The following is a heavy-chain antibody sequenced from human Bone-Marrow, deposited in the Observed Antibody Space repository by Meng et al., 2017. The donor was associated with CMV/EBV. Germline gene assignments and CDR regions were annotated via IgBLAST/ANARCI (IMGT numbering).Heavy chain of an antibody. Sequence: ASVKVSCKVSGYTLTELSRHWVRQAPGKGLEWMGGFDPEDGETIYAQKFQGRVTMTEDTSTDTAYMELSSLRSEDTAVYYCARRIVVVPAAILRLHYYGRDVWGQGNTVNVPS. CDR2: FDPEDGET. V-gene: IGHV1-24*01. J-gene: IGHJ6*02. D-gene: IGHD2-2*01. CDR1: GYTLTELS. CDR3: ARRIVVVPAAILRLHYYGRDV.